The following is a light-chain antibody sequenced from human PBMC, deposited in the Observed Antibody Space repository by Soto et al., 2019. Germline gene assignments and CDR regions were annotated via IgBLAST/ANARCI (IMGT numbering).Light chain of an antibody. J-gene: IGKJ1*01. V-gene: IGKV3-15*01. CDR3: QQYNNWPPWT. CDR2: GAS. CDR1: QSVSSN. Sequence: EIVMTQSPATLSVSPGERATLSCRASQSVSSNLAWYQQKPGQAPRLLIYGASTRATGIPARFNGSGSGTEFTLTISSLQSEDFAVYYCQQYNNWPPWTLGQGTKVEIK.